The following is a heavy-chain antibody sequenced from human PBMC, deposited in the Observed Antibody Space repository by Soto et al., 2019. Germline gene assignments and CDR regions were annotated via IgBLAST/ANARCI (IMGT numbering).Heavy chain of an antibody. Sequence: HPGGSLRLSCAASGFTFSRCWMSWVRQAPGKGLEWVATIKQDGSETYYVDSVKGRFTISRDNAKNSLYLQMNSLRAEDTAVYYCGYNYWGQGTLVTVSS. CDR1: GFTFSRCW. V-gene: IGHV3-7*01. D-gene: IGHD5-12*01. J-gene: IGHJ4*02. CDR3: GYNY. CDR2: IKQDGSET.